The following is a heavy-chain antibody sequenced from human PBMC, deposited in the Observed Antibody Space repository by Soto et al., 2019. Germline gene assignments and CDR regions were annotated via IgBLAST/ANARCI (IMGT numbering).Heavy chain of an antibody. CDR1: GGSVSSYY. D-gene: IGHD4-17*01. Sequence: SETLSLTCTVSGGSVSSYYWSWIRQPPGKGLEWIGYIYYSGTTNYNPSLNSRVTISVDTSKKQFSLNLTSVTAADTAVYYCARGGPTVTTYSSLDCWDQGALVTVSS. CDR3: ARGGPTVTTYSSLDC. J-gene: IGHJ4*02. CDR2: IYYSGTT. V-gene: IGHV4-59*02.